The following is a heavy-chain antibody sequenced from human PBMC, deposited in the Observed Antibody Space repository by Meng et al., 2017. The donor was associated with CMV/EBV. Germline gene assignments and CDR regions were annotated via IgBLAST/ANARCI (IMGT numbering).Heavy chain of an antibody. CDR1: GFTFSSYA. CDR3: ARDSHRGILWFGGWFDP. V-gene: IGHV3-30-3*01. CDR2: ISYDGSNK. D-gene: IGHD3-10*01. J-gene: IGHJ5*02. Sequence: GESLKISCAASGFTFSSYAMHWVRQAPGKGLEWVAVISYDGSNKYYADSVKGRFTISRDNSKNTLYLQMNSLRAEDTAVYYCARDSHRGILWFGGWFDPWGQGTLVTVS.